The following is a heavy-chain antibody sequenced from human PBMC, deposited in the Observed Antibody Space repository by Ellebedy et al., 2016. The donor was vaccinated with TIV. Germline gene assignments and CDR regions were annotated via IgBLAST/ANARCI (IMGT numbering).Heavy chain of an antibody. CDR2: ISAYTGNT. J-gene: IGHJ6*03. CDR3: ARGEGGSPYYMDV. V-gene: IGHV1-18*01. D-gene: IGHD3-16*01. Sequence: ASVKVSCXASGYTFTNYGISWVRQAPGQGLEWVGWISAYTGNTNYAQKLQGRVTMTTDTSTSTAYMELRNLRSDDTAVYYCARGEGGSPYYMDVWGKGTTVTVSS. CDR1: GYTFTNYG.